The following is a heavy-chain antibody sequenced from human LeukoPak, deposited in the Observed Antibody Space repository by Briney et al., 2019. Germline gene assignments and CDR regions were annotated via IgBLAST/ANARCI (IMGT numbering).Heavy chain of an antibody. CDR1: GGSISSYY. CDR2: IYYSGST. D-gene: IGHD2-15*01. CDR3: ARARGYCSGGSCHYFDN. J-gene: IGHJ4*02. V-gene: IGHV4-59*01. Sequence: SATLSLTCTVSGGSISSYYWSWIRQPPGKGLEWLGYIYYSGSTNYNPSLKSRVTMSVDTSKNQFSLNLSSGTTADTAVYYCARARGYCSGGSCHYFDNWGQGTLVTVSS.